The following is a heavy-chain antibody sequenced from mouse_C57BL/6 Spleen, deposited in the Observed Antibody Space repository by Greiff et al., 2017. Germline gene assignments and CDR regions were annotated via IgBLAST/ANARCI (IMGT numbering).Heavy chain of an antibody. Sequence: QVQLQQPGAELVMPGASVKLSCKASGYTFTSYWMHWVKQRPGQGLEWIGEIDPSDSYPNYNQKFKGKSTLTVDKSSSTAYMQLSSLTSEDSAVYYCARIRAGDGYPYWYFDVWGTGTTVTVSS. CDR1: GYTFTSYW. CDR2: IDPSDSYP. CDR3: ARIRAGDGYPYWYFDV. V-gene: IGHV1-69*01. D-gene: IGHD2-3*01. J-gene: IGHJ1*03.